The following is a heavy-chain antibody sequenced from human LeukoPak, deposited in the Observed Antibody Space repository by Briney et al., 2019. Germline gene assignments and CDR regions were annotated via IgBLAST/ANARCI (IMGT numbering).Heavy chain of an antibody. D-gene: IGHD2-15*01. V-gene: IGHV4-39*01. Sequence: SETLSLTCTASGASISSNSYCWGWIRQPPGKGLESLANVYNTGNTYYNPSRQSRVSISVDTSKNQISLKLSSVTAADTAVYFCAGRYCPHSNYHLVGAYWGQGTLVTVSS. CDR3: AGRYCPHSNYHLVGAY. CDR2: VYNTGNT. J-gene: IGHJ4*02. CDR1: GASISSNSYC.